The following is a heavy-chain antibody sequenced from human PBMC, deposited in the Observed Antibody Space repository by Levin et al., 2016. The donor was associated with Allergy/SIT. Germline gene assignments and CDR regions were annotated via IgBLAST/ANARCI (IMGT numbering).Heavy chain of an antibody. D-gene: IGHD6-13*01. Sequence: TLSLTCAASGFTVSSNYMSWVRQAPGKGLEWVSAIGTAGDTYYPGSVKGRFTISRENAKNSLYLQMNSLRAGDTAVYYCARGPQYSSSWYRGSGFDYWGQGTLVTVSS. V-gene: IGHV3-13*01. J-gene: IGHJ4*02. CDR1: GFTVSSNY. CDR2: IGTAGDT. CDR3: ARGPQYSSSWYRGSGFDY.